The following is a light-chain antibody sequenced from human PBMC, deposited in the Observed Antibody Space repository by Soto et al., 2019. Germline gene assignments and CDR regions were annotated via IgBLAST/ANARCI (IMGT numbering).Light chain of an antibody. CDR1: QNVSTY. CDR2: GAS. Sequence: EIVLTQSPATLSLSPGERATLSCRASQNVSTYLAWYQQKPGQAPRLLIYGASSRATGIPDRFSGSGSGTDFTLTISRLEPEDFAVYYCQQYGSSPITFGPGTKVDIK. CDR3: QQYGSSPIT. J-gene: IGKJ3*01. V-gene: IGKV3-20*01.